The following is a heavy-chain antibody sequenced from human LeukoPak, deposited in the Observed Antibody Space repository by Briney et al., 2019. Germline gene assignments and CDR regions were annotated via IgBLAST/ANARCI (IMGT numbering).Heavy chain of an antibody. Sequence: PGGTLRLSCAPSGFTFSNHGMNWVRQAPGKGLEWVSGISPSGDITYYADSVKGRFTISRDNSKNTLYLEVISLTAEDTAVYYCAKDDAWLRFGEWSQGTLVTVSS. D-gene: IGHD3-10*01. V-gene: IGHV3-23*01. J-gene: IGHJ4*02. CDR2: ISPSGDIT. CDR3: AKDDAWLRFGE. CDR1: GFTFSNHG.